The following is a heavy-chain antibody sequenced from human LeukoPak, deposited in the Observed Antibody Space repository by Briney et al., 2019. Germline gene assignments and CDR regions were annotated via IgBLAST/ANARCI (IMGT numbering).Heavy chain of an antibody. CDR3: AKGDDQWLVLREYFDY. CDR1: GFTFSSYA. J-gene: IGHJ4*02. V-gene: IGHV3-23*01. D-gene: IGHD6-19*01. CDR2: ISGSGGST. Sequence: PGGSLRLSCAASGFTFSSYAMSWVRQAPGKGLEWVSAISGSGGSTYYADSVKGRFTISRDNSKNTLYLQMNSLRAEDTAVYYCAKGDDQWLVLREYFDYWGQGTLVTVSS.